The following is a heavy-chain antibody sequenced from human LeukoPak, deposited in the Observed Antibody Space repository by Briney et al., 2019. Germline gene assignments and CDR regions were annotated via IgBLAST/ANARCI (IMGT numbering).Heavy chain of an antibody. D-gene: IGHD3-22*01. CDR1: GLSLNSYA. V-gene: IGHV3-21*01. CDR3: ARHVVAVGFDY. J-gene: IGHJ4*02. Sequence: GGSLRLSCTASGLSLNSYAISWVRQAPGKGLEWVSSITSSSSYIYYADSVKGRFTISGDNAKNSLYLHMNSLRAEDTAVYYCARHVVAVGFDYWGQGTLVTVSS. CDR2: ITSSSSYI.